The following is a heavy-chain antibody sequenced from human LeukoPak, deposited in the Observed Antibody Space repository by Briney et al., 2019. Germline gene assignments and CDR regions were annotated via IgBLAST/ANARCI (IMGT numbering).Heavy chain of an antibody. V-gene: IGHV1-2*02. CDR3: ARGDDILTGNRDWFDP. CDR1: VYTFTGNY. CDR2: INPNSGGT. J-gene: IGHJ5*02. D-gene: IGHD3-9*01. Sequence: ASVKVSCKASVYTFTGNYMHWVRQARGQGREWVGWINPNSGGTNYAQKFQGRVSMTRDTSTSTAYMEMSRLRSDDTAVYYCARGDDILTGNRDWFDPWGQGTLVNVFS.